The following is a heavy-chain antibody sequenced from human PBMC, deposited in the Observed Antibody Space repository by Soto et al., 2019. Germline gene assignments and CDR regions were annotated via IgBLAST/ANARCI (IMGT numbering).Heavy chain of an antibody. Sequence: EVQLVESGGGLVQPGRSLRLSCAASGFTFDDYAMHWVRQAPGKGLEWVSGISWNSGSIGYADSVKGRFTISRDNAKNSLYLQMNSLRAEDTALYYCAKDITYDILTAEKDAFDIWGQGTMDTVSS. CDR3: AKDITYDILTAEKDAFDI. D-gene: IGHD3-9*01. V-gene: IGHV3-9*01. CDR1: GFTFDDYA. J-gene: IGHJ3*02. CDR2: ISWNSGSI.